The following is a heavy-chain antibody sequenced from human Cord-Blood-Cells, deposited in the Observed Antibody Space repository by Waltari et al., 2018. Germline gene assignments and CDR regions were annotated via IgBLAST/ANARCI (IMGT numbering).Heavy chain of an antibody. J-gene: IGHJ4*02. CDR1: GFTFCSYA. Sequence: QVQLVESGGGVVQPGRSLRLSCAASGFTFCSYAIHWARQAPGKGLEWVAVISYDGSNKYYTDSVKGRFTISRDNSKNTLYLQMNSLRAEDTAVYYCATIPYSSSWSNPFDYWGQGTLVTVSS. CDR2: ISYDGSNK. D-gene: IGHD6-13*01. CDR3: ATIPYSSSWSNPFDY. V-gene: IGHV3-30*04.